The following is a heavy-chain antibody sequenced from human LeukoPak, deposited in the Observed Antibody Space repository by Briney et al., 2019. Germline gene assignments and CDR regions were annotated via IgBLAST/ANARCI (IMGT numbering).Heavy chain of an antibody. D-gene: IGHD3-10*01. CDR1: GYTFTGYY. Sequence: ASVKVSCKASGYTFTGYYMHWVRQAPGQGLEWMGWINPNSGGTNYAQKFQGRVTMTRDTSISTAYMELSRLRSDDTAVYYCARDDPSSYYYYGMDVWGRGTTVTVSS. V-gene: IGHV1-2*02. J-gene: IGHJ6*02. CDR2: INPNSGGT. CDR3: ARDDPSSYYYYGMDV.